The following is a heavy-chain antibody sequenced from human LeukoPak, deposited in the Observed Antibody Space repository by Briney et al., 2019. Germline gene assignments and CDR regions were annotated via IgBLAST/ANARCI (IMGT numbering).Heavy chain of an antibody. CDR1: GFTFSSYA. Sequence: GGSLRLSCAASGFTFSSYAMNWVRQAPGKGLEWVSFISGSGDTTYYADSVKGRFTISRDSSKNTLYLQMNSLRAEDTAVYYCASSIAVAGTDYGYWGQGTLVTVSS. CDR2: ISGSGDTT. CDR3: ASSIAVAGTDYGY. D-gene: IGHD6-19*01. V-gene: IGHV3-23*01. J-gene: IGHJ4*02.